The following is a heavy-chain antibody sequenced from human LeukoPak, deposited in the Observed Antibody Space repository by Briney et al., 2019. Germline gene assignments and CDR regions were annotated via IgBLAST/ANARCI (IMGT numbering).Heavy chain of an antibody. Sequence: ASVKVSCKASGYTFTGYYMHWVRQAPGQGLEWMGRINPNSGDTNYAQKFQGRVTMTRDTSINTAYMELSRLTSDDTAVYYCARGYYPLAVAGAYRNYLDYWGQGSLVTVSS. J-gene: IGHJ4*02. V-gene: IGHV1-2*06. CDR2: INPNSGDT. CDR1: GYTFTGYY. CDR3: ARGYYPLAVAGAYRNYLDY. D-gene: IGHD6-19*01.